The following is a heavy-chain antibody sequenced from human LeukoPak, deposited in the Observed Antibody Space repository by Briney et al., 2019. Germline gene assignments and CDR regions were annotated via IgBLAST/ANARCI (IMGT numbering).Heavy chain of an antibody. J-gene: IGHJ4*02. Sequence: NPSETLSLTCTVSGGSISSSSYYWGWIRQPPGKGLEWIGSIYYSGSTYYNPSLKSRVTISVDTSKNQFSLKLSSVTAADTAVYYCARLSLREGWSADYWGQGTLVTVSS. CDR1: GGSISSSSYY. CDR2: IYYSGST. D-gene: IGHD6-19*01. V-gene: IGHV4-39*07. CDR3: ARLSLREGWSADY.